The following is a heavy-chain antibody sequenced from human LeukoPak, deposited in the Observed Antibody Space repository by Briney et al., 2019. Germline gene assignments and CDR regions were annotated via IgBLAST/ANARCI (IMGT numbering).Heavy chain of an antibody. J-gene: IGHJ4*02. V-gene: IGHV4-34*01. CDR2: INHSEST. CDR1: GGSFSGYY. Sequence: SETLSPTCAVYGGSFSGYYWSWIRQPPGKGLEWIGEINHSESTNYNPSLKSRVTISVDRSKNQFSLKLSSVTAADTAVYYCARGGGSTMTPPSTSINFDYWGQGTLVTVSS. CDR3: ARGGGSTMTPPSTSINFDY. D-gene: IGHD3-22*01.